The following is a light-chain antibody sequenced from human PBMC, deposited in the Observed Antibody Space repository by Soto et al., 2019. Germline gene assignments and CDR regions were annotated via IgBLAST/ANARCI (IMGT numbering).Light chain of an antibody. Sequence: EILMTQSPATLSVFPGERATLSCRASQSVNNNLAWYQQKPGQAPRLLIHGVSTRATGIPARFSGSGSGTEFTLTISSLQSEDFAVYYCQQYGSSSWTFGQGTKVDIK. V-gene: IGKV3-15*01. CDR3: QQYGSSSWT. CDR2: GVS. J-gene: IGKJ1*01. CDR1: QSVNNN.